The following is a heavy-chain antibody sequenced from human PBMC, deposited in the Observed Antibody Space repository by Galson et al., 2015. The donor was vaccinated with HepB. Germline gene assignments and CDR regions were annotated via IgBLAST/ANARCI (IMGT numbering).Heavy chain of an antibody. J-gene: IGHJ3*02. D-gene: IGHD3-10*01. Sequence: SLRLSCAASGFTVSSNYMSWVRQAPGKGLEWVSVIYSGGSTYYADSVKGRFTISRDNSKNTLYLQMNSLRAEDTAVYYCARVYLGVGAAFDIWGQGTMVTVSS. CDR2: IYSGGST. V-gene: IGHV3-66*01. CDR1: GFTVSSNY. CDR3: ARVYLGVGAAFDI.